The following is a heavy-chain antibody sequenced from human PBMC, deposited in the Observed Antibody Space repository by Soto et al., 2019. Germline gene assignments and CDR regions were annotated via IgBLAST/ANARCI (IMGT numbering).Heavy chain of an antibody. CDR3: AVPGAGDFDY. V-gene: IGHV4-4*02. CDR1: GASISTNNW. Sequence: SETLSLTGAVSGASISTNNWWSWVRQPPGKGLEWIGEVYHSGSTNCNPSLKSRVTISIDKSKNQFSLRLTSMTAADTAVYYCAVPGAGDFDYWSQGTLVTRLL. D-gene: IGHD6-13*01. J-gene: IGHJ4*02. CDR2: VYHSGST.